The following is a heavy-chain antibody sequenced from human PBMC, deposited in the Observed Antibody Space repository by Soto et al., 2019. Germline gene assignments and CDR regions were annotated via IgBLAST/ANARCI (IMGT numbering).Heavy chain of an antibody. CDR3: ARFVVVTANGGMDV. V-gene: IGHV3-7*01. D-gene: IGHD2-21*02. Sequence: GGSLRLSCAASGFTFSSYWMSWVRQAPGKGLEWVANIKQDGSEKYYVDPVKGRFTISRDNAKNSLYLQMNSLRAEDTAVYYCARFVVVTANGGMDVWGQGTTVTVSS. J-gene: IGHJ6*02. CDR2: IKQDGSEK. CDR1: GFTFSSYW.